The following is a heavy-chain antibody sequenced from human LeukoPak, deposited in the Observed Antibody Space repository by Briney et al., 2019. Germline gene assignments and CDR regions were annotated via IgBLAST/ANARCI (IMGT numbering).Heavy chain of an antibody. CDR1: GFTFSSYW. D-gene: IGHD3-10*01. CDR2: INSDGSST. V-gene: IGHV3-74*01. J-gene: IGHJ4*02. CDR3: ARIAYYGSGSPRD. Sequence: PGGSLRLSCAASGFTFSSYWMHWVRQAPGKGLVWVSRINSDGSSTSYADSVKGRFTISRDNAKNTLYLQMYSLRAEDTAVYYCARIAYYGSGSPRDWGQGTLVTVSS.